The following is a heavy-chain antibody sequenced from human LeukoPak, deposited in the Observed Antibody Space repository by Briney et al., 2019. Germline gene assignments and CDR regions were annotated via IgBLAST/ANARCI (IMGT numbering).Heavy chain of an antibody. D-gene: IGHD7-27*01. CDR1: GGSISSYY. CDR3: ASGGTKYWGYYYYGMDV. J-gene: IGHJ6*02. V-gene: IGHV4-59*01. CDR2: IYYSGST. Sequence: SETLSLTCTVSGGSISSYYWSWLRQPPGKGLEWIGYIYYSGSTNYNPSLKSRVTISVDTSKNQFSLKLSSVTAADTAVYYCASGGTKYWGYYYYGMDVWGQGTTVTVSS.